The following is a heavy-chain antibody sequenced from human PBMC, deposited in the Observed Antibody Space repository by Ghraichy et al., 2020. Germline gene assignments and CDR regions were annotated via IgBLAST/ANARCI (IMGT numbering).Heavy chain of an antibody. J-gene: IGHJ4*02. CDR3: VRDLAGRWGY. Sequence: GESLNISCAASGFTFSSSWMHWVRQAPGKGLVWVSRVDTGGSTTNYADSVEGRFTISRDNAKNTLYLQMNNLRAEDTAVHYCVRDLAGRWGYWGQGTPVTVSS. CDR2: VDTGGSTT. D-gene: IGHD6-19*01. V-gene: IGHV3-74*01. CDR1: GFTFSSSW.